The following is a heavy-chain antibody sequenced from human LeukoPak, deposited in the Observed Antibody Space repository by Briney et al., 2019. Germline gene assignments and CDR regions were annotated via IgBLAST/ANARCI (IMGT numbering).Heavy chain of an antibody. CDR3: ARDYQGGYGDKTVDY. D-gene: IGHD5-18*01. CDR2: INHSGST. CDR1: GYSISTGYY. Sequence: SETLSLTCTVSGYSISTGYYWSWIRQPPGKGLEWIGEINHSGSTNYNPSLKSRVTISVDTSKNQFSLKLSSVTAADTAVYYCARDYQGGYGDKTVDYWGQGTLVTVSS. V-gene: IGHV4-38-2*02. J-gene: IGHJ4*02.